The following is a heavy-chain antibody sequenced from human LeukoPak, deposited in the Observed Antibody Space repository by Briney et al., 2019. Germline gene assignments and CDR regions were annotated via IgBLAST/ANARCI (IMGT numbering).Heavy chain of an antibody. CDR2: IYPGDSDT. CDR1: GYSFTNYW. Sequence: GESLKIFCKGSGYSFTNYWIGWVRQMPGKGLEWMGIIYPGDSDTRYIPSFQGQVTISADKSINTAYLQWSSLKASDTAVYYCARRVDSYWFFDYGGQGTLVTVSS. J-gene: IGHJ4*02. V-gene: IGHV5-51*01. CDR3: ARRVDSYWFFDY. D-gene: IGHD1-26*01.